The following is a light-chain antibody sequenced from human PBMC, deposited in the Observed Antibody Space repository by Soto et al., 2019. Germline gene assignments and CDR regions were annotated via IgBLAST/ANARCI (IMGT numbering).Light chain of an antibody. J-gene: IGKJ3*01. V-gene: IGKV3-20*01. CDR2: GAS. Sequence: EIVLTQSPGTLSLSPGERATLSCRASQSVSSSYLAWYQQKPGQAPRLLIYGASSRATGIPGRFSGCGSGTDFAPIISRLEPEYLAVYYRQQYGSSPPRFTFGPGTKVDSK. CDR3: QQYGSSPPRFT. CDR1: QSVSSSY.